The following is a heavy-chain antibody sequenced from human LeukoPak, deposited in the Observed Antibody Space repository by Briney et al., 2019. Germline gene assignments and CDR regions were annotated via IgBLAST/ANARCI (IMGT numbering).Heavy chain of an antibody. D-gene: IGHD3-10*01. CDR2: IFDNGST. Sequence: SETLSLTCTVSGDSLTNFYWSWIRQPPGKGLEWAASIFDNGSTNDNRSLKSRVTISLDTSNNQFSLTVNSVTAADTAVYYCARGGYGSAFDFWGQGTLVTVSS. J-gene: IGHJ4*02. V-gene: IGHV4-59*01. CDR3: ARGGYGSAFDF. CDR1: GDSLTNFY.